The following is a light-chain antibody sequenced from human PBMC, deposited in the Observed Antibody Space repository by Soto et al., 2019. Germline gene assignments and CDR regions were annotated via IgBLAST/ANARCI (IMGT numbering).Light chain of an antibody. CDR3: QQYNSYPWT. CDR1: QSISSW. V-gene: IGKV1-5*03. Sequence: DIQMTQSPSTLSASVGERVTITCRASQSISSWLAWYQQKPGKAPKLLIYKAPSLESGVPSRFSGSGSGTEFTLTISSLQPDDFATYYCQQYNSYPWTFGQGTKVDIK. J-gene: IGKJ1*01. CDR2: KAP.